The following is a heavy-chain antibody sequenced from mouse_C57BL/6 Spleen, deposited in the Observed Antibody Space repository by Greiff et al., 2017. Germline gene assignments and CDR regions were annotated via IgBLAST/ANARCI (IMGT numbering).Heavy chain of an antibody. Sequence: EVKLVESGGGLVQPGGSMKLSCVASGFTFSNYWMNWVRQSPEKGLEWVAQIRLKSDNYATHYAESVKGRFTISRDDSKSSVYLQMNNLRAEDTGIYYCTGEGFYYGNYNFDYWGQGTTLTVSS. J-gene: IGHJ2*01. D-gene: IGHD2-1*01. V-gene: IGHV6-3*01. CDR2: IRLKSDNYAT. CDR1: GFTFSNYW. CDR3: TGEGFYYGNYNFDY.